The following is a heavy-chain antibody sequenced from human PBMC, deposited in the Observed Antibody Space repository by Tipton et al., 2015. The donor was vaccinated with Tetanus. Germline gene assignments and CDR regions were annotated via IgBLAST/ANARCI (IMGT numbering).Heavy chain of an antibody. CDR3: ARVPPLATVYFDY. J-gene: IGHJ4*02. D-gene: IGHD5-24*01. CDR2: IYRSGSA. V-gene: IGHV4-38-2*01. Sequence: TLSLTCVVSGYSISSGYYWGWIWQPPGKGPEWIASIYRSGSASYNPSLKSRVTIPVDTSKTQFSLNPSSLTAADTAVYYCARVPPLATVYFDYWGQGTLVTVSS. CDR1: GYSISSGYY.